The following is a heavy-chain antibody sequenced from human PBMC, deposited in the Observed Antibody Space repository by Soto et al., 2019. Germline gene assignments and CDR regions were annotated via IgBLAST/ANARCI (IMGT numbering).Heavy chain of an antibody. CDR2: IWSDGSKE. Sequence: QAQLVESGGGVVQPGRSLRLSCAASGLPFSASGMHWVRQAPGKGLEWVAMIWSDGSKEYYADSVKGRFTITRDNSKNMIFFQMDSLRGEDTAVYYCARDKGTTCLDTWGQGNMVTVSS. J-gene: IGHJ5*02. V-gene: IGHV3-33*01. CDR3: ARDKGTTCLDT. CDR1: GLPFSASG. D-gene: IGHD1-26*01.